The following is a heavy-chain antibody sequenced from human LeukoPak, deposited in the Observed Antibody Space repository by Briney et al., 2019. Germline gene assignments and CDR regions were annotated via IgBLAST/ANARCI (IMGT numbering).Heavy chain of an antibody. V-gene: IGHV3-48*04. Sequence: GGSLRLSCAASGFTFSSYSMNWVRQAPGKGLEWVSYISSSSSTIYYADSVKGRFTISRDNAKNSLYLQMNSLRAEDTAVYYCARDYYDSSGYYFFFDLWGRGTLVTVSS. J-gene: IGHJ2*01. D-gene: IGHD3-22*01. CDR2: ISSSSSTI. CDR1: GFTFSSYS. CDR3: ARDYYDSSGYYFFFDL.